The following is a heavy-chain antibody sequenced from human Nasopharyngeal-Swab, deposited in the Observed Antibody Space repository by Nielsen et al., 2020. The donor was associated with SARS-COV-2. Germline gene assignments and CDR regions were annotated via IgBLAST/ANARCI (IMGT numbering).Heavy chain of an antibody. J-gene: IGHJ5*02. Sequence: GESLKISCKASGFTFGDYAMSWFRQATGKGLEWVGFIRSKYYGGTPEYAASVKGRLTISRDDSKSVAYLQMNSLKTEDTAVYYCTRDLFSNDYYDAKWFDPWGQGTLVTVSS. CDR3: TRDLFSNDYYDAKWFDP. D-gene: IGHD3-22*01. V-gene: IGHV3-49*03. CDR2: IRSKYYGGTP. CDR1: GFTFGDYA.